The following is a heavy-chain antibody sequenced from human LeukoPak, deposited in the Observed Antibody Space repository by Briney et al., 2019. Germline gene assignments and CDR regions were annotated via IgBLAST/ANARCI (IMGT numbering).Heavy chain of an antibody. J-gene: IGHJ4*02. CDR2: ISGSGGST. CDR3: AKSQLRYFDWSDY. D-gene: IGHD3-9*01. Sequence: GGSLRLSCAASGFTFSSYAISWVRQAPGKGLEWVSAISGSGGSTYYADSVKGRFTISRDNSKNTLYLQMNSLRAEDTAVYYCAKSQLRYFDWSDYWGQGTLVTVSS. CDR1: GFTFSSYA. V-gene: IGHV3-23*01.